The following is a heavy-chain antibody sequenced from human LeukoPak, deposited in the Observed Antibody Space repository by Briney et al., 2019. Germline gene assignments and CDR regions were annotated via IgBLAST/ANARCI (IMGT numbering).Heavy chain of an antibody. Sequence: GGSLRLSCAVSGFSFISYCMHWVRQPPGKWLEWVGFISDVGRSKDYADSVKGRFTISRDNSKDTLYLQMNSLRAEDTAVYYCAKRPSDYGDYVTYFDYWGQGTLVTVSS. CDR2: ISDVGRSK. V-gene: IGHV3-30*18. CDR1: GFSFISYC. J-gene: IGHJ4*02. CDR3: AKRPSDYGDYVTYFDY. D-gene: IGHD4-17*01.